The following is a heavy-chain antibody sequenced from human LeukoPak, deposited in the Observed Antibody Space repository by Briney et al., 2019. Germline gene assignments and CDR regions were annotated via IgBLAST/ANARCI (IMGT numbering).Heavy chain of an antibody. Sequence: GGSLRLSCAASGFTFRNYVIHWVRQAPGKGLGWVAVTSSDLNVKLYADSVKGRFTISRDNAKNSLYLQMNSLRAEDTAVYYCARVEGPWGQGTLVTVSS. J-gene: IGHJ4*02. CDR1: GFTFRNYV. V-gene: IGHV3-30-3*01. CDR2: TSSDLNVK. CDR3: ARVEGP.